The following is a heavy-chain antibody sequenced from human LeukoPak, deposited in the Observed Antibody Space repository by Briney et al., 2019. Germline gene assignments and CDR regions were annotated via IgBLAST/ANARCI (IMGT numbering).Heavy chain of an antibody. D-gene: IGHD3-22*01. CDR2: IYYSGST. V-gene: IGHV4-59*01. CDR1: GGSISSYY. J-gene: IGHJ3*02. Sequence: ASETLSLTCTVSGGSISSYYWSWIRQPPGKGLEWIGYIYYSGSTNYNPSLKSRVTISVDTSKNQFSLKLSSVTAADTAVYYCARAQHYYDSSGYFDAFDIWGQGTMVTVSS. CDR3: ARAQHYYDSSGYFDAFDI.